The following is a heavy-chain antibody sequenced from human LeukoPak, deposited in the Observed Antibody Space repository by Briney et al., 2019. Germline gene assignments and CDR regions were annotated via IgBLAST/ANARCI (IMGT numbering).Heavy chain of an antibody. D-gene: IGHD1-26*01. CDR1: GFTFNTYN. CDR3: ARDPYSGNYGDYYYYYVDV. Sequence: GESLRLSCVASGFTFNTYNMNWVRQAPGKGLEWVSSITSSSSYIYYADSVKGRFTISRDNAKSSLYLQMNSLRDEDTAVYYCARDPYSGNYGDYYYYYVDVWGKGTTVTISS. V-gene: IGHV3-21*01. CDR2: ITSSSSYI. J-gene: IGHJ6*03.